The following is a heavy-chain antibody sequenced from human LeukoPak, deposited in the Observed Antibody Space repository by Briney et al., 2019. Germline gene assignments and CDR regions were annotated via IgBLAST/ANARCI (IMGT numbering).Heavy chain of an antibody. V-gene: IGHV4-59*12. CDR2: IYYSGST. CDR3: ARATGEYSSSRPLDY. Sequence: SETLSLTCTVSGGSISSYFWSWLRQPPGKRLEWIGYIYYSGSTNYNPSLKSRVTISVDTSKNQFSLKLSPVTAADTAVYYCARATGEYSSSRPLDYWGQGTLVTVSS. D-gene: IGHD6-6*01. CDR1: GGSISSYF. J-gene: IGHJ4*02.